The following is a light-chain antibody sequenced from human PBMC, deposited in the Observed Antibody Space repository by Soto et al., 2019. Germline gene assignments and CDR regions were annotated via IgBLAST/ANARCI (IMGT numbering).Light chain of an antibody. J-gene: IGLJ1*01. CDR2: EVS. CDR1: SSDVGGYNY. CDR3: SSYTSSSTPLV. Sequence: QSALTQPASVSGSPGQSITISCTGTSSDVGGYNYVSWHQQHPGKAPKLMIYEVSNRPSGVSNRFSGSKSGNTASLTISVLQAEDEADYYCSSYTSSSTPLVFGTGTKLTVL. V-gene: IGLV2-14*01.